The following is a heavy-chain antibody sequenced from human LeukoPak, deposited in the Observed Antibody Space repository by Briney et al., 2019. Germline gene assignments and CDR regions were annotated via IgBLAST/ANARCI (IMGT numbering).Heavy chain of an antibody. CDR1: GFTFSSYW. V-gene: IGHV3-7*01. D-gene: IGHD3-22*01. Sequence: GGSLRLSCAASGFTFSSYWMSWVRQAPGKGLEWVANIKQDGSEKYYVDSVKGRFTISRDNAKNSLYLQMNSLRAEDTAVYYCARDYYDSSGYYYPFGYWGQGTLATVSS. J-gene: IGHJ4*02. CDR2: IKQDGSEK. CDR3: ARDYYDSSGYYYPFGY.